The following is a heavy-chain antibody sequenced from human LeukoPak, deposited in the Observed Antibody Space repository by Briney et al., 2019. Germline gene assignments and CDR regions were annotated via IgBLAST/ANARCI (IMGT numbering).Heavy chain of an antibody. CDR1: GFTFSSYW. J-gene: IGHJ4*02. CDR2: INSDGSST. V-gene: IGHV3-74*01. CDR3: ARGPDAGDDYFDN. D-gene: IGHD1-14*01. Sequence: GGSLRLSCAASGFTFSSYWMHWVRQVPGKGLVWVSRINSDGSSTSYADSVTGRFTIARDSAENTLYLQMNALRAEDTAVYYCARGPDAGDDYFDNWGQGTLVTVSS.